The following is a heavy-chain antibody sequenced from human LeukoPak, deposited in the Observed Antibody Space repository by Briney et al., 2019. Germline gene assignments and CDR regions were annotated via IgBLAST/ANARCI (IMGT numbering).Heavy chain of an antibody. J-gene: IGHJ4*02. Sequence: PSETLSLTCTVSGGSISSGSYYWSWIRQPAGKGLEWIGRIYTSGSTNYNPSLKSRVTISVDTSKNQFSLKLSSVTAADTAVYYCARLNGGPNGYSSSWYFDYWGQGTLVTVSS. V-gene: IGHV4-61*02. CDR3: ARLNGGPNGYSSSWYFDY. CDR1: GGSISSGSYY. D-gene: IGHD6-13*01. CDR2: IYTSGST.